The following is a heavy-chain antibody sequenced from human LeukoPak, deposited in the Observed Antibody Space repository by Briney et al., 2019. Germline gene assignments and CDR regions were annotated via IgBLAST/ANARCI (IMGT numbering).Heavy chain of an antibody. J-gene: IGHJ3*02. Sequence: GGSLRLFCADSRRTFSNSAMTWVRQAPGKGLEWVSSISSSSSYICYADSVKGRFTISRDNAKNSLYLQMNSLRAEDTAVYYCARLIFDSSGYYGRRAFDIWGQGTMVTVSS. CDR3: ARLIFDSSGYYGRRAFDI. D-gene: IGHD3-22*01. CDR2: ISSSSSYI. CDR1: RRTFSNSA. V-gene: IGHV3-21*01.